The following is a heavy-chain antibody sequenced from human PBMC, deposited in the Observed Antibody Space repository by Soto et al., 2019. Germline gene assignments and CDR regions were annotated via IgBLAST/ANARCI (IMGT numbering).Heavy chain of an antibody. CDR1: GFTFSGSA. Sequence: EVQLVESGGGLVQPGGSLKLSCAASGFTFSGSAMHWVRQASGKGLEWVGRIRSKANSYATAYAASWKGRFTISSDDSKNTAYLQMNSLKTEDTAVYYCSNLRYCTNGVCYTVYWGQGTLVTVSS. V-gene: IGHV3-73*02. J-gene: IGHJ4*02. D-gene: IGHD2-8*01. CDR2: IRSKANSYAT. CDR3: SNLRYCTNGVCYTVY.